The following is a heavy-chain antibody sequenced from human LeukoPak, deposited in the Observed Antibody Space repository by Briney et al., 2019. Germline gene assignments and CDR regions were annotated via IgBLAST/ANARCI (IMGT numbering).Heavy chain of an antibody. D-gene: IGHD5-12*01. CDR1: RFTFSNYA. V-gene: IGHV3-21*01. J-gene: IGHJ3*02. CDR2: ISSTSSNI. Sequence: GGSLRLSCVASRFTFSNYAMNWVRQAPGKGLEWVSSISSTSSNIYYADSVKGRFTISRDNAKNSLYLQMNRLRAEDTAVYYCARGGYSGYVTFDIWGQGTMVTVSS. CDR3: ARGGYSGYVTFDI.